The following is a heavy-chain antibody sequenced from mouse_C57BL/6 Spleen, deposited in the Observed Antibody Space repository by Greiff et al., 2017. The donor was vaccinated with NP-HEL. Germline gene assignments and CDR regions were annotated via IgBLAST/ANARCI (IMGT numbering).Heavy chain of an antibody. CDR3: TRTPYYGSSYEYAMDY. D-gene: IGHD1-1*01. Sequence: VKLQQSGAELVRPGASVTLSCKASGYTFTDYEMHWVKQTPVHGLEWIGAIDPETGGTAYNQKFKGKAILTADKSSSTAYMELRSLTSEDSAVYYCTRTPYYGSSYEYAMDYWGQGTSVTVSS. V-gene: IGHV1-15*01. J-gene: IGHJ4*01. CDR1: GYTFTDYE. CDR2: IDPETGGT.